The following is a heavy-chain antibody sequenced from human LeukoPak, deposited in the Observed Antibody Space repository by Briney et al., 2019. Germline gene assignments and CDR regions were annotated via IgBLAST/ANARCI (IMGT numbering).Heavy chain of an antibody. Sequence: GGSLRLSCAASGFIFRSYAMSWVRQAPGKGLEWVSSISSSSSYIYYADSVKGRFTISRDNAKNSLYLQMNSLRAEDTAVYYCARDSIAVAVYGGKDYGMDVWGQGTTVTVSS. CDR1: GFIFRSYA. J-gene: IGHJ6*02. D-gene: IGHD6-19*01. V-gene: IGHV3-21*01. CDR3: ARDSIAVAVYGGKDYGMDV. CDR2: ISSSSSYI.